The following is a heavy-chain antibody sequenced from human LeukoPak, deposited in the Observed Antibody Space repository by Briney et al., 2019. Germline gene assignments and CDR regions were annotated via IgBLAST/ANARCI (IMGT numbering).Heavy chain of an antibody. J-gene: IGHJ4*02. CDR2: IGVYNGNT. D-gene: IGHD1-26*01. CDR1: GYTFTSYS. Sequence: ASVKVSCKASGYTFTSYSINWVRQAPAPGLEWMGWIGVYNGNTKYAQKLPGRVTMTTDKSTSTAYMELRSMRSDDTAVYYCARGLGGSGSYFLTFDYWGQGTLVTVSS. V-gene: IGHV1-18*01. CDR3: ARGLGGSGSYFLTFDY.